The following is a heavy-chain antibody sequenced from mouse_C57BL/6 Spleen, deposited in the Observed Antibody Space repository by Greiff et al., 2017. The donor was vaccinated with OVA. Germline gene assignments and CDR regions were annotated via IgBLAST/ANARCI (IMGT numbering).Heavy chain of an antibody. D-gene: IGHD2-4*01. CDR1: GFSLTSYG. V-gene: IGHV2-2*01. Sequence: QVQLKQSGPGLVQPSQSLSITCTVSGFSLTSYGVHWVRQSPGKGLEWLGVIWSGGSTDYNAAFISRLSISKDNSKSQVFFKMNRLQADDTAIYYCARNYDYVFDYWGQGTTLTVSS. CDR3: ARNYDYVFDY. CDR2: IWSGGST. J-gene: IGHJ2*01.